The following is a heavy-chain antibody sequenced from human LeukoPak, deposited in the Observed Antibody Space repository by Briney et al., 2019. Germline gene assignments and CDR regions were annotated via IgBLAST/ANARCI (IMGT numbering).Heavy chain of an antibody. Sequence: PGGSLRLSCAASGFTFSSYSMNWVRQAPGKGLEWVSSVSSSSSYIYYAASVKGRFTISRDNAKNSLYLQMNSLRAEDTAVYYCARDLAMIVVVNPQGMDVWGQGTTVTVSS. V-gene: IGHV3-21*01. CDR1: GFTFSSYS. J-gene: IGHJ6*02. CDR2: VSSSSSYI. CDR3: ARDLAMIVVVNPQGMDV. D-gene: IGHD3-22*01.